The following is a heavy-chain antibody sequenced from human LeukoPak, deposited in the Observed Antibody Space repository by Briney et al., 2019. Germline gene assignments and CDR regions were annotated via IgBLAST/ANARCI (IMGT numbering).Heavy chain of an antibody. Sequence: SETLSLTCTVSGGSISSSNYYWGWIRQPPGKGLEWIGSIYYSGSTYYNPSLKSRVTISVDTSKNQFSLKLSSVTAADTAVYYCARGIAAAGLGLYYYYYYMDVWGKGTTVTVSS. D-gene: IGHD6-13*01. CDR2: IYYSGST. J-gene: IGHJ6*03. CDR3: ARGIAAAGLGLYYYYYYMDV. V-gene: IGHV4-39*07. CDR1: GGSISSSNYY.